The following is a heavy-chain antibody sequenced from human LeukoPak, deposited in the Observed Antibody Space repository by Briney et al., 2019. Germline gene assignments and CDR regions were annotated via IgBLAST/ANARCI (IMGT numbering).Heavy chain of an antibody. Sequence: KPSETLSLTCAVYGGSLSGYYWSWIRQPPGKGLEWIGEIYHSGSTNYNSSLKSRVTISVDTSKNQFSLKLSSVTAADTAVYYCATSRITMVRGGPPFDAFDIWGQGTMVTVSS. CDR1: GGSLSGYY. J-gene: IGHJ3*02. CDR2: IYHSGST. V-gene: IGHV4-34*01. CDR3: ATSRITMVRGGPPFDAFDI. D-gene: IGHD3-10*01.